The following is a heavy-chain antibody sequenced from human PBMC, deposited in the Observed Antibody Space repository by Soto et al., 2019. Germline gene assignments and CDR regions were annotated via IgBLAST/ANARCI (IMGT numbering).Heavy chain of an antibody. CDR2: INPNSGGT. J-gene: IGHJ4*02. D-gene: IGHD1-26*01. Sequence: ASVNVSCKASGYTFTGHYMHWVRQAPGQGLEWMGWINPNSGGTNYAQKFQGRVTMTRDTSITTAYMELSRLRSDDTAVYYCARDLGGTYYYFDYWGQGTLVTV. CDR3: ARDLGGTYYYFDY. V-gene: IGHV1-2*02. CDR1: GYTFTGHY.